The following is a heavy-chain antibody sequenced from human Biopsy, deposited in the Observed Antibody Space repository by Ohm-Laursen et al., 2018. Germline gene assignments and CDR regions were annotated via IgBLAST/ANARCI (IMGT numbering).Heavy chain of an antibody. D-gene: IGHD7-27*01. V-gene: IGHV4-59*08. J-gene: IGHJ6*02. Sequence: SDTLSLTCTVSGDSISSYYWSWIRQPPGKGLECIGYIYYSGSTNYSPSLKSRVTMSVDTSKNQFSLKLSSVTAADTAVYYCARLWGGYHFHGMDVWGQGTTVTVSS. CDR3: ARLWGGYHFHGMDV. CDR1: GDSISSYY. CDR2: IYYSGST.